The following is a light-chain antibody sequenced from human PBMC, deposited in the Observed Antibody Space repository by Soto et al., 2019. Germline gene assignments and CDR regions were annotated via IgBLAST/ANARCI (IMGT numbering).Light chain of an antibody. J-gene: IGLJ2*01. Sequence: QSVLTQPPSVSGAPGQSVTISCTGSSSNIGTGYAVHWYQQLPGTAPKLLIHGNTNRPSGVPDRFSGSKSGTSASLAITGLQAEDEADYYCQSYDSGLSGVVFGGGTQLTVL. CDR3: QSYDSGLSGVV. CDR2: GNT. CDR1: SSNIGTGYA. V-gene: IGLV1-40*01.